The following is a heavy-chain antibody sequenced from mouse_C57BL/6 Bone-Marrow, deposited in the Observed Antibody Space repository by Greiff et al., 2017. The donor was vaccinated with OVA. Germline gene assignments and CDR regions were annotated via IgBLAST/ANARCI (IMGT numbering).Heavy chain of an antibody. V-gene: IGHV1-54*01. Sequence: QVQLQQSGAELVRPGTSVKVSCKASGYAFTNYLIEWVKQRPGQGLEWIGVINPGSGGTNYNEKFKGKATLTADKSSSTAYMQLSSLTSEDSAVYFCARSEIVYGSSYEDYWGQGTTLTVSS. CDR1: GYAFTNYL. CDR3: ARSEIVYGSSYEDY. CDR2: INPGSGGT. J-gene: IGHJ2*01. D-gene: IGHD1-1*01.